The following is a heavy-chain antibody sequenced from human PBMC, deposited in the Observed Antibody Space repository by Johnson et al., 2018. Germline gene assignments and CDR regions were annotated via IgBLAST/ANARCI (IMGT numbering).Heavy chain of an antibody. J-gene: IGHJ6*03. CDR2: TLYRSNWHN. CDR3: ARELGYAYGFYYYYYIDV. D-gene: IGHD5-18*01. Sequence: QVQLQQSGPGLVKPSQTLSLTCAISGDSVSSNNAAWNWIRQSPSRGLEWLGRTLYRSNWHNEYALFVQSRISINPDPSKNQFSLQLNSVTPEDTAVYYCARELGYAYGFYYYYYIDVWGKGTTVTVSS. CDR1: GDSVSSNNAA. V-gene: IGHV6-1*01.